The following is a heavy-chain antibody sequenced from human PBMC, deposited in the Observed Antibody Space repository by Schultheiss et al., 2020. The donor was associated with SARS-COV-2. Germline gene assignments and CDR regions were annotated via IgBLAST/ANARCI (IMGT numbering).Heavy chain of an antibody. Sequence: GGSLRLSCAASGFTFSDYYMSWIRQAPGKGLEWVSGISGSGGSTYYADSVKGRFTISRDNSKNTVYLQMNSLRAEDTAVYYCARFNQFYRIDYWGQGTLVTVSS. D-gene: IGHD1-14*01. CDR2: ISGSGGST. CDR1: GFTFSDYY. J-gene: IGHJ4*02. V-gene: IGHV3-23*01. CDR3: ARFNQFYRIDY.